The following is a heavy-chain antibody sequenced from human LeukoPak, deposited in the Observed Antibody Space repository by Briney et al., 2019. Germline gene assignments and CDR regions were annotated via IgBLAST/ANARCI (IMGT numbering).Heavy chain of an antibody. Sequence: SETLSLTCTVSGGSISSYYWSWIRQPAGKGLEWIGRIYTSGSTNYNPSLKSRVTMSVDTSKNQFSLKLSSVTAADTAVYYCARETDCSSTSCYSNYYYYMDVWGKGTTVTASS. CDR2: IYTSGST. CDR1: GGSISSYY. CDR3: ARETDCSSTSCYSNYYYYMDV. V-gene: IGHV4-4*07. D-gene: IGHD2-2*01. J-gene: IGHJ6*03.